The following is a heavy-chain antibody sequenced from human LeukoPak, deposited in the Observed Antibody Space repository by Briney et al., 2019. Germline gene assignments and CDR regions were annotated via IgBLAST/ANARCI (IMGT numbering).Heavy chain of an antibody. J-gene: IGHJ6*02. CDR3: ARDRVVVVAEYYYYGMDV. V-gene: IGHV3-30*03. CDR1: GFTFSSYG. D-gene: IGHD2-15*01. CDR2: ISYDGSNK. Sequence: GGSLRLSCAASGFTFSSYGMHWVRQAPGKGLEWVAVISYDGSNKYYADSVKGRFTISRDNSKNTLYLQMNSQRAEDTAVYYCARDRVVVVAEYYYYGMDVWGQGTTVTVSS.